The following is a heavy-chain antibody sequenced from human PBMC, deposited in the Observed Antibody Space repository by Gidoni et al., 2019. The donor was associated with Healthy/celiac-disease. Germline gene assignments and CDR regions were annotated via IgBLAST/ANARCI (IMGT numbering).Heavy chain of an antibody. D-gene: IGHD3-22*01. J-gene: IGHJ1*01. CDR2: INPNSGGT. V-gene: IGHV1-2*02. Sequence: QVQLVQSGAEVKKPGASVKVSCKASGYTFTGYYMHWVRQAPGQGLEWMGWINPNSGGTNYAQKLQGRVTMTRDTSISTAYMELSRLRSDDTAVYYCARAPTPYYYDSSGYPYFQHWGQGTLVTVSS. CDR1: GYTFTGYY. CDR3: ARAPTPYYYDSSGYPYFQH.